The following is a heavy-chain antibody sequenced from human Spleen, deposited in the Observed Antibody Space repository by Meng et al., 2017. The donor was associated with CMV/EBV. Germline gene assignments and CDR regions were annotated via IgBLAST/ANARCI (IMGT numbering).Heavy chain of an antibody. J-gene: IGHJ4*02. CDR1: GFNFDDHT. CDR3: ARVSGETDGA. V-gene: IGHV3-43*01. D-gene: IGHD3-16*01. Sequence: GGSLRLSCAASGFNFDDHTMHWVREAPGKGLEWVSLISWDGSKTHYADSVKGRFTVSRDNAKNSLYLQMNSLRAEDTAVYYCARVSGETDGAWGQGTLVTVSS. CDR2: ISWDGSKT.